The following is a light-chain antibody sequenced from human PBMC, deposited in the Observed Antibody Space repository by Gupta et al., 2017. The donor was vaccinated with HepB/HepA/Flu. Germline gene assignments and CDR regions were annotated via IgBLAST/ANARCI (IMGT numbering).Light chain of an antibody. V-gene: IGKV1-39*01. Sequence: DIQMTQSPSSLSASVGDRVTITCRASQSISSSLNWYQQKPGKAPKVLIYAASSLQRGVPSRFSGSGSGTDFTLTISSLQPEDFATYYCQQSYNTPPLTFGGGTKVEIK. J-gene: IGKJ4*01. CDR3: QQSYNTPPLT. CDR1: QSISSS. CDR2: AAS.